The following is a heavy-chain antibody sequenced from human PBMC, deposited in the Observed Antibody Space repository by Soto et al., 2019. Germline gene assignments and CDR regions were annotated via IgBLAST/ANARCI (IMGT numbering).Heavy chain of an antibody. CDR3: ARMLVDTAMVIDY. D-gene: IGHD5-18*01. CDR2: IYYSGST. J-gene: IGHJ4*02. Sequence: QLQLQESGPGLVKPSETLSLTCTVSGGSISSSSYYWGWIRQPPGKGLEWIGSIYYSGSTYYNPSLTSRVTISVDTSKNQFSLRLSSVTAADTAVYYCARMLVDTAMVIDYWGQGTLVTVSS. V-gene: IGHV4-39*01. CDR1: GGSISSSSYY.